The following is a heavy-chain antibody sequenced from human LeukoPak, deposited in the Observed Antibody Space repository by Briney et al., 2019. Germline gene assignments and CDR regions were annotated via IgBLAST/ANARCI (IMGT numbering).Heavy chain of an antibody. J-gene: IGHJ4*02. V-gene: IGHV3-53*01. CDR2: IYSGGTT. Sequence: PGGSLRLSCAASGFSVGSNYMSWVRQAPGKGLECVSFIYSGGTTYYVDSVKGRFTISRDNSKNTVDLQMNSLRAEDTAVYYCARESLVIRGVVINWGQGTLVTVSS. D-gene: IGHD3-10*01. CDR3: ARESLVIRGVVIN. CDR1: GFSVGSNY.